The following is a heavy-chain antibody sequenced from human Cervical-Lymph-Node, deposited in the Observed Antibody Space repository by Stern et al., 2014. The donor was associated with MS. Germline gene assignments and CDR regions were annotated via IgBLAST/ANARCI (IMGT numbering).Heavy chain of an antibody. CDR2: ISSDGGST. D-gene: IGHD3-22*01. V-gene: IGHV3-64*01. J-gene: IGHJ4*02. CDR1: GFTFSGHA. CDR3: AKVRWDSSAYFQSPQDY. Sequence: EVHLVESGGGLVQPGGSLRLSCAVSGFTFSGHAMHWVRQAPGKGLEYVSGISSDGGSTYYANSVKGRFTISRDNSKNTLYLQMGSLRPEDMAVYYCAKVRWDSSAYFQSPQDYWGQGTLVTVSS.